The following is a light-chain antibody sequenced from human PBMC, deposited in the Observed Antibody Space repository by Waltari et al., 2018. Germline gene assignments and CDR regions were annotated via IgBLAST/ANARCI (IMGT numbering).Light chain of an antibody. Sequence: QSVLTQPPSVSGAPGQRVTIYCTGSISNIGAGYDVHWYQQLPGTAPKLLIYGNNNRPSGVPDRFSGSKSGTSASLAITGLQSADEADYYCQSYDNILSGGVFGGGTKLTVL. CDR3: QSYDNILSGGV. CDR1: ISNIGAGYD. J-gene: IGLJ2*01. V-gene: IGLV1-40*01. CDR2: GNN.